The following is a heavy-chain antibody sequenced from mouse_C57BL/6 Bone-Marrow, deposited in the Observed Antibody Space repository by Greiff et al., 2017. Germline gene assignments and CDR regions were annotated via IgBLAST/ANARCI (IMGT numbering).Heavy chain of an antibody. CDR2: FDPANGNT. D-gene: IGHD1-1*01. CDR3: AREGVCYGSPWFAY. J-gene: IGHJ3*01. V-gene: IGHV14-3*01. CDR1: GFTFKNSY. Sequence: VQLQQSVAELVRPGASVKLSCTASGFTFKNSYMHWVKQRPEQGLEWIGRFDPANGNTKYAPEFQGKATITADTSSNPAYLQLSSLTSEDTAIYYFAREGVCYGSPWFAYWGQGTLVTVCA.